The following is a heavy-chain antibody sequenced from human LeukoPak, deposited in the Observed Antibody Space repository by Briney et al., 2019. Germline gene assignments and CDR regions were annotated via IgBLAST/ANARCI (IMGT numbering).Heavy chain of an antibody. CDR2: AYYSGGT. V-gene: IGHV4-39*01. CDR3: ARLVRYCSSNSCYPFDY. J-gene: IGHJ4*02. CDR1: GGSISSSSNY. Sequence: SETLSLTCIVSGGSISSSSNYWGRIRQPPGRGLEWIGIAYYSGGTYYNPSLKSRVTISIDTSKNQFSLQLNSVTAADTAVYYCARLVRYCSSNSCYPFDYWGQGTLVTVSS. D-gene: IGHD2-2*01.